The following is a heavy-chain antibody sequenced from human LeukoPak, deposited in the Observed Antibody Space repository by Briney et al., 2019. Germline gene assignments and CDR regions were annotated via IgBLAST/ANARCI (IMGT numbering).Heavy chain of an antibody. CDR3: ARGGPVAGPYYYYGMDV. V-gene: IGHV3-13*01. CDR1: GFTFSSYD. CDR2: IGTAGDT. D-gene: IGHD6-19*01. Sequence: PGGSLRLSCAASGFTFSSYDMHWVRQATGKGLEWVSAIGTAGDTYYPGSVKGRFTISRENAKNSLYLQMNSPRAGDTAVYYCARGGPVAGPYYYYGMDVWGQGTTVTVSS. J-gene: IGHJ6*02.